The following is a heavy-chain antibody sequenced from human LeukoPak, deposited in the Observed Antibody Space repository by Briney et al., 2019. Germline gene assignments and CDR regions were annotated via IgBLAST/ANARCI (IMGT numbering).Heavy chain of an antibody. CDR1: GFTFTDYA. CDR2: ISDTGRRT. V-gene: IGHV3-23*01. Sequence: GGSLRLSCAASGFTFTDYAMSWVRQAAGKGLEWVSGISDTGRRTYYTDSVKGRFTISRDDSKKTVYLQMNTLRAEDTAIYFCARHDSFIPYWGQGTLVTVSS. D-gene: IGHD3-16*02. J-gene: IGHJ4*02. CDR3: ARHDSFIPY.